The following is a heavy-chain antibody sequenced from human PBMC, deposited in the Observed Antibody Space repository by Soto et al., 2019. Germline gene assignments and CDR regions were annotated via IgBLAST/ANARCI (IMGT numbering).Heavy chain of an antibody. CDR2: IYHSGST. D-gene: IGHD3-3*01. CDR3: ARGLDFWSGGNYYYYGMDV. J-gene: IGHJ6*02. CDR1: GGSISSGGYS. V-gene: IGHV4-30-2*01. Sequence: LSLTCAVSGGSISSGGYSWSWIRQPPGKGLEWIGYIYHSGSTYYNPSLKSRVTISVDRSKNQFSLKLSSVTAADTAVYYCARGLDFWSGGNYYYYGMDVWGQGTTVTVSS.